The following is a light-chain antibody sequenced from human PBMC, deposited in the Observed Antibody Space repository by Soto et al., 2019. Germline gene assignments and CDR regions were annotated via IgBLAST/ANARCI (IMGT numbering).Light chain of an antibody. V-gene: IGLV3-1*01. J-gene: IGLJ1*01. CDR1: DLGSKY. CDR2: QNT. Sequence: SYELAQPPSVSVSPGQTATITCSGDDLGSKYACWYQQKPGQSPVLLIFQNTRRPSGIPERFSGSISGNTATLTIRGTQAMDEADYYCQAWDSSIPYVFGSGTRSPS. CDR3: QAWDSSIPYV.